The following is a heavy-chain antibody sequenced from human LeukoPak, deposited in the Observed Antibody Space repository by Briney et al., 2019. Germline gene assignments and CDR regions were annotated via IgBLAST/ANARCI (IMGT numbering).Heavy chain of an antibody. CDR2: IIPIFGTA. Sequence: SVKVSCKASGGTFSSYAISWVRQAPGQGLEWMGGIIPIFGTANYAQKFQGRVTITADESTSTAHMELSSLRSEDTAVYYCARVGIVVPAAIRYYYGMDVWGQGTTVTVSS. J-gene: IGHJ6*02. CDR3: ARVGIVVPAAIRYYYGMDV. V-gene: IGHV1-69*13. CDR1: GGTFSSYA. D-gene: IGHD2-2*02.